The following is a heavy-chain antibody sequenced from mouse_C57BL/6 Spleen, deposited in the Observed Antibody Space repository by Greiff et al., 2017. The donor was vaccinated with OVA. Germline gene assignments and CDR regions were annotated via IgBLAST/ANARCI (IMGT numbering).Heavy chain of an antibody. CDR2: ISDGSSTT. J-gene: IGHJ2*01. Sequence: VQLKQSGGGLVKPGGSLKLSCAASGFTFSSYAMYWVRQTPEKGLEWVASISDGSSTTYYPDTVKGRFTISRDNAKNTLYLQMSHLRSEDKAMYYCAREYVYASYSVDYWGQGTTLTVSS. CDR1: GFTFSSYA. V-gene: IGHV5-4*01. CDR3: AREYVYASYSVDY. D-gene: IGHD2-2*01.